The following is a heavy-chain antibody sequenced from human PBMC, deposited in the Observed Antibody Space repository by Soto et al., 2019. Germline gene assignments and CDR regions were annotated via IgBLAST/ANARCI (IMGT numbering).Heavy chain of an antibody. CDR1: GLTLSRFA. Sequence: QVQLVESGGGVVQPGRSLRLSCAASGLTLSRFAMHWVRQAPGKGLERVAVIGYDGSNKDYADSVKGRFTISRDNSKNTLYPQMNSLRPEETAVYYCARDPVNYYGSWTYGMDVWGQGTTVTVSS. J-gene: IGHJ6*02. CDR2: IGYDGSNK. D-gene: IGHD3-10*01. V-gene: IGHV3-30-3*01. CDR3: ARDPVNYYGSWTYGMDV.